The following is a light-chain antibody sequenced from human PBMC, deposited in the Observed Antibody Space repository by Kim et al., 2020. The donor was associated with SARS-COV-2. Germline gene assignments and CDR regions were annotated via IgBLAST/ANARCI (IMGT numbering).Light chain of an antibody. Sequence: AIRMTQSPSSFSPSTGDRVTITCRASQGISSYLAWYQQKPGKATKLLIYAASTLQSGVPSRFSGSGSGTDFTLTISCLQSEDFATYYCQQYYNYPYSFGQGTKLEI. J-gene: IGKJ2*01. V-gene: IGKV1-8*01. CDR3: QQYYNYPYS. CDR2: AAS. CDR1: QGISSY.